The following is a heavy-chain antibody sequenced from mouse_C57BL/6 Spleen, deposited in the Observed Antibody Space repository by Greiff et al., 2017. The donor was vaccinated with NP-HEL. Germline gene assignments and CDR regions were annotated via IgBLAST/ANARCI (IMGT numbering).Heavy chain of an antibody. D-gene: IGHD2-4*01. V-gene: IGHV5-4*01. Sequence: EVQVVESGGGLVKPGGSLKLSCAASGFTFSSYAMSWVRQTPEKRLEWVATISAGGSYTYYPDNVKGRFTISRDNAKNNLYLQMSHLKSEDTAMYYCAVPYDYDAAYWGQGTLVTVSA. CDR2: ISAGGSYT. J-gene: IGHJ3*01. CDR1: GFTFSSYA. CDR3: AVPYDYDAAY.